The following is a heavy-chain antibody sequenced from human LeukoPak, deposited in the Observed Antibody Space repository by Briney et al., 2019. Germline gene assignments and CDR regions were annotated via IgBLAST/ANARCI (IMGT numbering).Heavy chain of an antibody. J-gene: IGHJ4*02. Sequence: GASVKVSCKASGGTFSSYAISWVRQAPGQGLEWMGGIIPIFGTANYAQKFQGRVTITADESTSTAYMELSSLRSEDMAVYYCARAGELSGLFDYWGQGTLVTVSS. CDR3: ARAGELSGLFDY. CDR2: IIPIFGTA. V-gene: IGHV1-69*13. CDR1: GGTFSSYA. D-gene: IGHD3-16*02.